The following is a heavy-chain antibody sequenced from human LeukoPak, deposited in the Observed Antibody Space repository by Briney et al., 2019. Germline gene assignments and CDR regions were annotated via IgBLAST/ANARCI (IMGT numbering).Heavy chain of an antibody. D-gene: IGHD3-22*01. CDR3: ARLGYYDSSGYGDAFDI. J-gene: IGHJ3*02. CDR1: GYSFTSYW. Sequence: GESLMISCKGSGYSFTSYWISWVRQMPGKGLEWMGRIDPSDSYTNYSPSFQGHVTISADKSISTTYLQWSSLKASDTAMYYCARLGYYDSSGYGDAFDIWGQGTMVTVSS. V-gene: IGHV5-10-1*01. CDR2: IDPSDSYT.